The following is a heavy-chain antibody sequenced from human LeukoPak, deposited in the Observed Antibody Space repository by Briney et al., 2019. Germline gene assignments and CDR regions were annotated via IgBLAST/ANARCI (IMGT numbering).Heavy chain of an antibody. D-gene: IGHD1-1*01. Sequence: PSQTLSLTCTVSGGSISSGSYYWSWIRQPAGKGLEWIGRIYTSGSTNYNPSLKSRVTISVDTSKNQFSLKLSSVTAADTAVYYCARTPGGGYAFDYWGQGTLVTVPS. CDR2: IYTSGST. V-gene: IGHV4-61*02. J-gene: IGHJ4*02. CDR3: ARTPGGGYAFDY. CDR1: GGSISSGSYY.